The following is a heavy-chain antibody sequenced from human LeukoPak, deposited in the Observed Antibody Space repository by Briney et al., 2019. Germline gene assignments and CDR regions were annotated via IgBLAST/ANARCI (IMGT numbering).Heavy chain of an antibody. J-gene: IGHJ4*02. CDR3: AKELGHTLPFDC. Sequence: GGSLRLSCAASGFPFSSYAMSWVRQAPGKGLEWVSAMSGTGGYTYYADSVKGRFTISRDSSKNTLYLQMNSLRGEDTAIYYCAKELGHTLPFDCWGQGTLVTVSS. V-gene: IGHV3-23*01. CDR2: MSGTGGYT. D-gene: IGHD2-2*02. CDR1: GFPFSSYA.